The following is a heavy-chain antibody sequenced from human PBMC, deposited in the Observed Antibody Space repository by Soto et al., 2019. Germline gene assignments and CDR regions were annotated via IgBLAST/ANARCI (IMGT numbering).Heavy chain of an antibody. J-gene: IGHJ6*02. CDR1: GGTFSSYA. CDR2: IIPIFGTA. CDR3: ARDLKRYYDSSGYGYYYYGMDV. V-gene: IGHV1-69*13. D-gene: IGHD3-22*01. Sequence: SVKVSCKASGGTFSSYAISWLRQAPGQGLEWMGGIIPIFGTANYAQKFQGRVTITADESTTTAYMELSSLRSEDTAVYYCARDLKRYYDSSGYGYYYYGMDVWGQGTTVTVSS.